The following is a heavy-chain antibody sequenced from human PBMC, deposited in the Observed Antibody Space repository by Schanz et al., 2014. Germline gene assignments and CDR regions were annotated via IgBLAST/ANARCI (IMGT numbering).Heavy chain of an antibody. CDR3: AGTYCSSTSCYTGYYYMDV. J-gene: IGHJ6*03. D-gene: IGHD2-2*02. CDR1: GYTFSDSY. V-gene: IGHV1-2*04. Sequence: QEQLVQSGAEVRKPGASVKVSCKASGYTFSDSYVHWVRQAPGQGLEWMGWINPDSGDTNFAQKFQGWVTMTRDKSISTAYMELSRLKSDDTAVYCCAGTYCSSTSCYTGYYYMDVWGKGTTVTVSS. CDR2: INPDSGDT.